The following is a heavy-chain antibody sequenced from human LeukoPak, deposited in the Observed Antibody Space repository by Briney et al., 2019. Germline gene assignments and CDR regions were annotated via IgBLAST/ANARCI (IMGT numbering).Heavy chain of an antibody. J-gene: IGHJ5*01. CDR2: ISAGADST. D-gene: IGHD4-17*01. Sequence: PGGSLRLSCAASTFTFSSYAMSWVRQAPGKGLEWVSAISAGADSTYYADSVQGRFTISRDNSKNTLFLQMSGLRAEDTAVYFCARGAYDDYDSWGQGTLVTLSS. CDR3: ARGAYDDYDS. V-gene: IGHV3-23*01. CDR1: TFTFSSYA.